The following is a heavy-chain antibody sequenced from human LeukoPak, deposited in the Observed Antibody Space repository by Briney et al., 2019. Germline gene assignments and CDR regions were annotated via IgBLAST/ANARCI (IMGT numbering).Heavy chain of an antibody. J-gene: IGHJ4*02. V-gene: IGHV1-69*01. CDR3: ARDGSSGSAFFDY. CDR2: IIPIFGTA. CDR1: GGTFSSYA. Sequence: ASVKVFCKASGGTFSSYAISWVRQAPGQGLEWMGGIIPIFGTANYAQKFQGRVTITADESTSTAYMELSSLRSEDTAVYYCARDGSSGSAFFDYWGQGTLVIVSS. D-gene: IGHD3-22*01.